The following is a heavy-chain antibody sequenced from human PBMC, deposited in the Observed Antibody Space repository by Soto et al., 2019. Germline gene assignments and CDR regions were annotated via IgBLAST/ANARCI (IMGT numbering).Heavy chain of an antibody. CDR2: ISANNGTT. J-gene: IGHJ5*02. CDR1: GGTFSSYA. Sequence: ASVKVSCKASGGTFSSYAISWVRQAPGQGLEWMGWISANNGTTNYAQKLQGRVTMTTDTSTSTAYMELRSLRSDDTAVYYCARAVAGGWFDPWGQGTLVTVSS. D-gene: IGHD6-19*01. CDR3: ARAVAGGWFDP. V-gene: IGHV1-18*01.